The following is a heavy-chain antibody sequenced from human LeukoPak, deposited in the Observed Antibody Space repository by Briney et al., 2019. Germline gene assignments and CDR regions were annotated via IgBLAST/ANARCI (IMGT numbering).Heavy chain of an antibody. V-gene: IGHV3-30*02. CDR3: ARDRGWLQFLDS. Sequence: GGSLRLSCAASGLTFSNHGMHWVRQAPGKGLEWVALIRNDGSNKYYADSVEGPFTISRDNSKDTLYLQMNSLRLEDTAVYYCARDRGWLQFLDSWGQGTLVTVSS. J-gene: IGHJ4*02. D-gene: IGHD5-24*01. CDR1: GLTFSNHG. CDR2: IRNDGSNK.